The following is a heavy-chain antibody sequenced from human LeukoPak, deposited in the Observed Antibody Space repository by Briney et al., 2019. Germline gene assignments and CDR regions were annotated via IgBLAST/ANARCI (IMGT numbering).Heavy chain of an antibody. J-gene: IGHJ3*02. D-gene: IGHD3-16*02. V-gene: IGHV3-23*01. Sequence: GGSLRLSCAVSGISFSSYGMSWVRQAPGKGLEWVSGISGSGGSTNYADSVKGRVTMSRDNSKNTVYLQMSSLRAEDTAVYYCAKDLYDYVWGSYRHGFDIWGQGTMVTVSS. CDR2: ISGSGGST. CDR1: GISFSSYG. CDR3: AKDLYDYVWGSYRHGFDI.